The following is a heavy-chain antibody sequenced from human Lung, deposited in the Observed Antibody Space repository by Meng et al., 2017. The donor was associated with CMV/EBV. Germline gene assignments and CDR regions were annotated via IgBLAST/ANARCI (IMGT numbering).Heavy chain of an antibody. V-gene: IGHV1-2*02. CDR1: GYSFTGYF. CDR2: INPDSGTT. Sequence: ASXXVSXKASGYSFTGYFVNWVRQAPGQGLEWMGWINPDSGTTDYAPNFRGRVTMTRDTSINTAYMELSRLRSDDTAVYYCARSRPGSHYYYGMAVWGQGTTVTVSS. D-gene: IGHD1-14*01. J-gene: IGHJ6*02. CDR3: ARSRPGSHYYYGMAV.